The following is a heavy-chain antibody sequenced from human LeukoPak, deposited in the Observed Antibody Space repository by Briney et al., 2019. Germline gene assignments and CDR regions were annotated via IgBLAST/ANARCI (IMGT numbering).Heavy chain of an antibody. D-gene: IGHD7-27*01. V-gene: IGHV1-69*04. CDR2: IIPILGIA. J-gene: IGHJ5*02. CDR1: GGTFSSYA. Sequence: GASVKVSCKASGGTFSSYAISWVRQAPGQGLEWMGRIIPILGIANYAQKFQGRVTITADKSTSTAYMELSSLRSEDTAVYYCAESALGNGIEWFDPWGQGTLVTVSS. CDR3: AESALGNGIEWFDP.